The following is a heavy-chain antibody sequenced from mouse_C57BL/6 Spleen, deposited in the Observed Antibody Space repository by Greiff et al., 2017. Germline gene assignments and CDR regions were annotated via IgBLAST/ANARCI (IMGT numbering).Heavy chain of an antibody. D-gene: IGHD2-4*01. J-gene: IGHJ4*01. CDR1: GYAFSSSW. CDR2: IYPGDGDT. V-gene: IGHV1-82*01. CDR3: ARYYDYLYAMDY. Sequence: VQLVESGPELVKPGASVKISCKASGYAFSSSWMNWVKQRPGKGLEWIGRIYPGDGDTNYNGKFKGKATLTADKSSSTAYMQLSSLTSEDSAVYFCARYYDYLYAMDYWGQGTSVTVSS.